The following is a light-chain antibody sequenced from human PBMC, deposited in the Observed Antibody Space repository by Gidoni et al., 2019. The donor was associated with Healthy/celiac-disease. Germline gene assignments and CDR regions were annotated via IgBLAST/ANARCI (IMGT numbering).Light chain of an antibody. V-gene: IGLV3-1*01. CDR2: QDS. Sequence: SYELTQPPPVSVSPGQTASITCSGDKSGDKYACWYQQKPGQSPVLVIYQDSKRPSGIPERFSGSNSGNTATLTISGTQAMDEADYYCQAWDSSTAVFGGGTKLTVL. CDR1: KSGDKY. J-gene: IGLJ2*01. CDR3: QAWDSSTAV.